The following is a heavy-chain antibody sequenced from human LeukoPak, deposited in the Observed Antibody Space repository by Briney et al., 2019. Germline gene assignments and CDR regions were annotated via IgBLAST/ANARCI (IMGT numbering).Heavy chain of an antibody. D-gene: IGHD5-12*01. CDR3: AGGPRGYSGYDSGGYYYYYYGMDV. J-gene: IGHJ6*02. V-gene: IGHV1-69*13. CDR2: IIPIFGTA. CDR1: GGTFSSYA. Sequence: SVKVSCKASGGTFSSYAISWVRQAPGQGLEWMGGIIPIFGTANYAQKFQGRVTITADESTSTAYMELSSLRSEDTAVYYCAGGPRGYSGYDSGGYYYYYYGMDVWGQGTTVTVSS.